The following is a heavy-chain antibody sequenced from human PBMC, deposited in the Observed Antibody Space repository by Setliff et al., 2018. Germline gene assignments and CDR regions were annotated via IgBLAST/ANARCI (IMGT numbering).Heavy chain of an antibody. CDR1: GGTFSSYG. CDR2: INA. Sequence: GASVKVSCKASGGTFSSYGIGWVRQAPGQGLEWMGWINAYAQKFQGRVTMTIDTLTSTAYMELRSLRSDDTAVYYCAREGVDTGSSTDYRYYMDVWGKGTTVTVSS. D-gene: IGHD5-18*01. J-gene: IGHJ6*03. V-gene: IGHV1-18*01. CDR3: AREGVDTGSSTDYRYYMDV.